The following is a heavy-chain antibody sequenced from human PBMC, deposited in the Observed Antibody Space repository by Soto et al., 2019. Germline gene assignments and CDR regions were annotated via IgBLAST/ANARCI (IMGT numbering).Heavy chain of an antibody. CDR3: ARVGAGVRGVIDWFDP. CDR1: GGSISSGGYS. V-gene: IGHV4-30-2*01. D-gene: IGHD3-10*01. CDR2: IYHSGST. Sequence: PSETLSLTCAVSGGSISSGGYSWSWIRQPPGKGLEWIGYIYHSGSTYYNPSLKSRVTISVDRSKNQFSLKLSSVTAADTAVYYCARVGAGVRGVIDWFDPWGQGTLVTSPQ. J-gene: IGHJ5*02.